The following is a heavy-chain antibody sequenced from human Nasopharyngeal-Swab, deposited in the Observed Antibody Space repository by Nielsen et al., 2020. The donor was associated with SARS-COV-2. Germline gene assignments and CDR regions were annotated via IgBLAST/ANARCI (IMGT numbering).Heavy chain of an antibody. V-gene: IGHV4-39*07. CDR2: IYYSGST. Sequence: RQAPGKGLEWIGSIYYSGSTYYNPSLKSRVTISVDTSKNQFSLKLSSVTAADTAVYYCARDRAAAGPYYHYYYGMDVWGQGTTVTVSS. J-gene: IGHJ6*02. CDR3: ARDRAAAGPYYHYYYGMDV. D-gene: IGHD6-13*01.